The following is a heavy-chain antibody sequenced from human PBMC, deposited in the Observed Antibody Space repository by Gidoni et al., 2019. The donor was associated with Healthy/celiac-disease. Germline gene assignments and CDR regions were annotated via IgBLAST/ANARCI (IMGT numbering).Heavy chain of an antibody. Sequence: EVQLLESGGGLVQPGGSLTLSCAASGFTFSSYAMSWVRQAPGKGLGWVSAISGSGGSTYYADSVKGRFTISRDKSKNTLYLQMNSLRAEDTAVYYCAKDSGQPQLVGAFDIWGQGTMVTVSS. J-gene: IGHJ3*02. CDR2: ISGSGGST. CDR3: AKDSGQPQLVGAFDI. CDR1: GFTFSSYA. D-gene: IGHD2-2*01. V-gene: IGHV3-23*01.